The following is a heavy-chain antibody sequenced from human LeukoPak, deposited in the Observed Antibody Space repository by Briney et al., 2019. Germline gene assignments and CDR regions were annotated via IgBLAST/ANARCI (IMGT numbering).Heavy chain of an antibody. J-gene: IGHJ4*02. CDR1: GFTFSSYA. V-gene: IGHV3-33*08. CDR3: ARDMGTRGYVRYFDY. Sequence: PGGSLRLSCAVSGFTFSSYAMNWVRQAPGKGLEWVAVMWYDGSYKYYADSVKGRFTISRDNSKNTLYLQMNSLRAEDTAVYYCARDMGTRGYVRYFDYWGQGTLVTVSS. D-gene: IGHD5-12*01. CDR2: MWYDGSYK.